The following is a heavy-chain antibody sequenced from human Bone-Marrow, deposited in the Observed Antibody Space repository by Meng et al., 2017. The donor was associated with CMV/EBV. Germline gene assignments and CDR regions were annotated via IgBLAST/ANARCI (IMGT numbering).Heavy chain of an antibody. J-gene: IGHJ4*02. CDR1: AFTFSSYW. CDR3: ARAYTTSWYAFEY. CDR2: INSDGSTT. D-gene: IGHD6-13*01. V-gene: IGHV3-74*01. Sequence: CACSAFTFSSYWMYWIRQAPGKGLVLVSRINSDGSTTDYADSLKGRFTISRDNAKNTLYLRMNSLRAEDTAVYYCARAYTTSWYAFEYWGQGTLVTVSS.